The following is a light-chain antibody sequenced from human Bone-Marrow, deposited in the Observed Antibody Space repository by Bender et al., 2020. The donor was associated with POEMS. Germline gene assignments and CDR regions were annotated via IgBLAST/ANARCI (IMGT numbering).Light chain of an antibody. CDR3: SSYTSSSTWV. V-gene: IGLV3-25*03. J-gene: IGLJ3*02. CDR2: KDS. CDR1: ALPNQY. Sequence: SYEVTQPPSVSASPGQTARITCSGDALPNQYTYWYQQRPGQAPMLMIYKDSERPSGIPERFSGSSSGTIATLTISGVQAEDEAVYYCSSYTSSSTWVFGGGTTLTVL.